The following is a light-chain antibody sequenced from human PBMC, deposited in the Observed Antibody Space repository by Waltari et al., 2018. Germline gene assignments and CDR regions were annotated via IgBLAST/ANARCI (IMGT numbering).Light chain of an antibody. Sequence: EIVLTQSPATLSLSPGERATLSCRARQSVRSYLAWYQQKPGQPPRLLIYAASNRATAVPARFSGSGSGTDFTLTISSLEPEDFAVYYCQQRSNWPLTFGPGTKVEIK. V-gene: IGKV3-11*01. CDR1: QSVRSY. CDR2: AAS. J-gene: IGKJ3*01. CDR3: QQRSNWPLT.